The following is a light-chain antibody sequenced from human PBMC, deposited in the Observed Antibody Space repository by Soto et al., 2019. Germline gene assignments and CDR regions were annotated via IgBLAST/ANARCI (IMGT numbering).Light chain of an antibody. Sequence: DIVMTQSPDSLAVSLGERATINCKSSQSVLYSSNIRNYLAWYRQKPGQPPKLLIYWASTRESGVPDRFSGSGSGTECTLTISSLQAEDVAVYYCQQYYSTPISFGQGTKLEIK. J-gene: IGKJ2*01. CDR2: WAS. V-gene: IGKV4-1*01. CDR3: QQYYSTPIS. CDR1: QSVLYSSNIRNY.